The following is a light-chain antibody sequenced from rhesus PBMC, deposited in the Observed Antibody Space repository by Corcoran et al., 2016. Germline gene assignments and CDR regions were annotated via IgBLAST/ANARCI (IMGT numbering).Light chain of an antibody. CDR3: QQYYSDPLT. CDR2: SAS. Sequence: DIQMTQSPSSLSASVGDTVTITCRASQSFSSSLAWYQQKPGKAPKLLFYSASSLQSGVPSRFSGSKSGTDCPLTISSLQPEDIATYYCQQYYSDPLTFGGGTKVELK. CDR1: QSFSSS. V-gene: IGKV1-46*01. J-gene: IGKJ4*01.